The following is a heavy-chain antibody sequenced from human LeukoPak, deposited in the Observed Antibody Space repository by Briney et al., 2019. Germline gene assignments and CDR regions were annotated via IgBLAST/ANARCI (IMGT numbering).Heavy chain of an antibody. CDR1: GGSISSYY. Sequence: SETLSLTCTVPGGSISSYYWSWIRQPPGKGLEWIAYINYSGSTNYKSSLKSRVTISVDTSKNQFSLKLSSVTAADTAVYYCARRIAAADSFDIWGQGRMVTVSP. CDR3: ARRIAAADSFDI. J-gene: IGHJ3*02. D-gene: IGHD6-13*01. V-gene: IGHV4-59*01. CDR2: INYSGST.